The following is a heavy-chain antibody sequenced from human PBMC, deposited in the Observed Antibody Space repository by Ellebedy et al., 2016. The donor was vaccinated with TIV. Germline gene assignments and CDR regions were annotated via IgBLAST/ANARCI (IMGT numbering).Heavy chain of an antibody. J-gene: IGHJ6*03. D-gene: IGHD3-10*01. V-gene: IGHV4-34*01. CDR1: GGSFSGYY. CDR2: INHSGST. CDR3: ARGAITMVRGVITRSIVYYYMDV. Sequence: SETLSLTXAVYGGSFSGYYWSWIRQPPGKGLEWFGEINHSGSTNYNPSLKSRVTISVDTSKNQFSLKLSSVTAADTAVYYCARGAITMVRGVITRSIVYYYMDVWGKGTTVTVSS.